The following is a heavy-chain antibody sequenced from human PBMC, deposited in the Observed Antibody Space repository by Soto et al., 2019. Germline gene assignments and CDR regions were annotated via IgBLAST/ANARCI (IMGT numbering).Heavy chain of an antibody. D-gene: IGHD6-19*01. CDR3: ARVARSSGWLFYFDY. Sequence: PSKTLSLTCTVSGGSISSYYWSWIRQPPGKGLEWIGYIYYSGSTNYNPSLKSRVTISVDTSKNQFSLKLSSVTAADTAVYYCARVARSSGWLFYFDYWGQGTLVTVSS. V-gene: IGHV4-59*01. CDR1: GGSISSYY. CDR2: IYYSGST. J-gene: IGHJ4*02.